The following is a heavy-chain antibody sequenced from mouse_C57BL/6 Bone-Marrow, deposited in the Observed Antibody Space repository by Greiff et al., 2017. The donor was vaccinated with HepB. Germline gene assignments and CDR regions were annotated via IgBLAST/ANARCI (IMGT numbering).Heavy chain of an antibody. J-gene: IGHJ1*03. CDR2: ISSGGSYT. CDR3: ARHDRLTTVVATGYFDV. Sequence: EVMLVESGGDLVKPGGSLKLSCAASGFTFSSYGMSWVRQTPDKRLEWVATISSGGSYTYYPDSVKGRFTISRDNAKNTLYLQMSSLKSEDTAMYYCARHDRLTTVVATGYFDVWGTGTTVTVSS. CDR1: GFTFSSYG. D-gene: IGHD1-1*01. V-gene: IGHV5-6*01.